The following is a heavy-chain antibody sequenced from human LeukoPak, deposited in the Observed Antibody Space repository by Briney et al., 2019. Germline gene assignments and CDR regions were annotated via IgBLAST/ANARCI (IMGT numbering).Heavy chain of an antibody. J-gene: IGHJ4*02. V-gene: IGHV4-59*01. D-gene: IGHD3-9*01. CDR3: ARSIRYFDFAFDY. CDR1: GGSISSYY. CDR2: IYYSGST. Sequence: SETLSLTCTVSGGSISSYYWSWIRQPPGKGLEWIGYIYYSGSTSYNPSLKSRVTISVDTSKNQFSLKLSSVTAADTAVYYCARSIRYFDFAFDYWGQGTLVTVSS.